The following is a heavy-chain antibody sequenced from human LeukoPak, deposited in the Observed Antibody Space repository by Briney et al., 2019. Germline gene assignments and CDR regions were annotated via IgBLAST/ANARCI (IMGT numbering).Heavy chain of an antibody. CDR1: GGSISSGDYY. J-gene: IGHJ6*02. CDR3: AREVAVGSTNRGGMDV. Sequence: SETLSLTCTVSGGSISSGDYYWSWIRQPPGKGLEWIGEINHSGSTNYNPSLKSRVTISVDTSKNQFSLKLSSVTAADTAVYYCAREVAVGSTNRGGMDVWGQGTTVTVSS. V-gene: IGHV4-39*07. D-gene: IGHD6-19*01. CDR2: INHSGST.